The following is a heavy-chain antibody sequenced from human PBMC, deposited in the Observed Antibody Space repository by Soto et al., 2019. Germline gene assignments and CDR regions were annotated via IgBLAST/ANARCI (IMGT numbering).Heavy chain of an antibody. CDR2: IYYSGST. J-gene: IGHJ4*02. V-gene: IGHV4-39*01. CDR3: AGLIAVVVATVDY. D-gene: IGHD2-15*01. Sequence: SETLCLNCTVSGGSIRSSGYYWGWIRQHPGKGREWIGSIYYSGSTYYNPSLKSRVTMSVDTSNNQFSLKLSSVTAGDTAVYYCAGLIAVVVATVDYWGQGTLVTVSS. CDR1: GGSIRSSGYY.